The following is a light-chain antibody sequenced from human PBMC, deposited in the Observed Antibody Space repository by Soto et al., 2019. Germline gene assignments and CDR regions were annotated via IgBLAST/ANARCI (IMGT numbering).Light chain of an antibody. Sequence: QPVLTQPPSSSGTPGQRVTISCSGSSSNIGSNTVNWYQQLPGTAPKLLIYSNNQRPSGVPDRFSGSKSGTSASLAISGLQSEDEVDFYCAAWDDSLNGPHVVFGGGTKLTVL. CDR1: SSNIGSNT. CDR3: AAWDDSLNGPHVV. J-gene: IGLJ2*01. V-gene: IGLV1-44*01. CDR2: SNN.